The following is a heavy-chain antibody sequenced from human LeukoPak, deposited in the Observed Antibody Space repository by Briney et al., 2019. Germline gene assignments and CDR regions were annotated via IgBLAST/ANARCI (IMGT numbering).Heavy chain of an antibody. CDR3: ARAGYCSDTSCYSGVRDAFDV. CDR2: IYYSGNT. CDR1: GGSISSYS. D-gene: IGHD2-15*01. V-gene: IGHV4-59*01. J-gene: IGHJ3*01. Sequence: SETLSLTCTVSGGSISSYSWNWIRQPPGKGLEWIGYIYYSGNTHYNPSLKRRVTISVDTSKIQFSLKLTSVTAADTAMYYCARAGYCSDTSCYSGVRDAFDVWGQGTVVTVSS.